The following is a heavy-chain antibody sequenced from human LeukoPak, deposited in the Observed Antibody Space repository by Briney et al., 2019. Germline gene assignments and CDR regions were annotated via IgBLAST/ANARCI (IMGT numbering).Heavy chain of an antibody. V-gene: IGHV1-2*02. J-gene: IGHJ4*02. CDR2: IHPRRGDT. CDR1: GYSFTAFY. Sequence: ASVKVSCKTSGYSFTAFYIHWVRQAPGQGLEWMGWIHPRRGDTNYAQKFQGRVTMTRDTSISTAYMELSRLRSDDTAVYYCASEQQLVLNYWGQGTLVTVSS. CDR3: ASEQQLVLNY. D-gene: IGHD6-13*01.